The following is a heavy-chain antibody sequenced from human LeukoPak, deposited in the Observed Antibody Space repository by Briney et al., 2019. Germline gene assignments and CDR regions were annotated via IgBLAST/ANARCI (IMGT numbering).Heavy chain of an antibody. J-gene: IGHJ4*02. V-gene: IGHV3-30*02. Sequence: QPGGSLRLSCAASGFTFSSYGMHWVRQAPGRGLEWVAFIRYDGSNKYYAVSVKGRFTISRDNSKNTLYLQMNSLRAEDTAVYYCAGGWYFDYWGQGTLVTVSS. CDR1: GFTFSSYG. CDR2: IRYDGSNK. CDR3: AGGWYFDY. D-gene: IGHD3-16*01.